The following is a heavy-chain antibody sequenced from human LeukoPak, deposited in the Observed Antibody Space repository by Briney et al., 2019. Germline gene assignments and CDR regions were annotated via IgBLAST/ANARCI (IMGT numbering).Heavy chain of an antibody. V-gene: IGHV3-48*03. CDR2: ISSSGSTI. D-gene: IGHD2-15*01. CDR1: GFTFSSYE. J-gene: IGHJ6*03. Sequence: GGSLRLSCAASGFTFSSYEMNWVRQAPGKGLEWVSYISSSGSTIYYADSVKGRFTISRDNAKNSLYLQMNSLRAEDTAVYYCARRIGYYYYMDVWGKGTTVTVSS. CDR3: ARRIGYYYYMDV.